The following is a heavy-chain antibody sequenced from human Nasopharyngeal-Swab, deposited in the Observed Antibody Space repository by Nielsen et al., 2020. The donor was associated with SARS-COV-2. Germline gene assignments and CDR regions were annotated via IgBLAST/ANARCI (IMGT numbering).Heavy chain of an antibody. D-gene: IGHD3-22*01. CDR3: ARGEVSSGYYYRTLYYFDY. V-gene: IGHV5-51*01. J-gene: IGHJ4*02. CDR2: IYPGDSET. CDR1: GYSFTSYW. Sequence: GESLKISCKGSGYSFTSYWIGWVRQMSGKGLEWMGIIYPGDSETRYSPSFQGQVTISADKSNSTAYLQLSSLKASDTAMYYCARGEVSSGYYYRTLYYFDYWGQGTLVTVSS.